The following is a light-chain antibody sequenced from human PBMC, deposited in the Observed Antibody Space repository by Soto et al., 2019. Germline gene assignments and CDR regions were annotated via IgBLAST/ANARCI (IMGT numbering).Light chain of an antibody. CDR2: AAS. J-gene: IGKJ5*01. V-gene: IGKV1-39*01. CDR1: HSISNS. Sequence: DIQMTQSPSSLSASIGDRVTIACRASHSISNSLNWYQQKAGKAPKFLIYAASSLESGVSSRFSGSGSGTDFTLTISSLQPEDFATYYCQRSYSTPITFGQGTRLEI. CDR3: QRSYSTPIT.